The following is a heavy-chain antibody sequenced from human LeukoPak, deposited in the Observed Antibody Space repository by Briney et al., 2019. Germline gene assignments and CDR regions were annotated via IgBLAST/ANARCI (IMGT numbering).Heavy chain of an antibody. CDR1: GFTFDDYA. Sequence: GGSLRLSCAASGFTFDDYAMHWVRQAPGKGLEWVSGISWNSGSIGYADSVKGRFTISRDNAKNSLYLQMNSLRAEDTAVYYCARKSSSWFDYWGQGTLVTVSS. J-gene: IGHJ4*02. CDR3: ARKSSSWFDY. V-gene: IGHV3-9*01. D-gene: IGHD6-13*01. CDR2: ISWNSGSI.